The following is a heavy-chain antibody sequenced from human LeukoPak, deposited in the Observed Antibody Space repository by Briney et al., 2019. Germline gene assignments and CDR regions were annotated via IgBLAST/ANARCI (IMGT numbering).Heavy chain of an antibody. D-gene: IGHD6-13*01. V-gene: IGHV1-2*02. CDR3: ASSLVAAAGTSLDS. Sequence: ASVKVFCKASGYTFISYYIHWVRQAPGQGLEWMGWINPNTGGTKYAQKFQGRVTLTRDTSISTAYMELSSLRSDDTAVYYCASSLVAAAGTSLDSWGQGTQVTVSS. CDR2: INPNTGGT. J-gene: IGHJ4*02. CDR1: GYTFISYY.